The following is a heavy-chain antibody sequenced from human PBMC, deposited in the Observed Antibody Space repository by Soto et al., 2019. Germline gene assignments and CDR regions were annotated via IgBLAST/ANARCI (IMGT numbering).Heavy chain of an antibody. V-gene: IGHV4-4*02. D-gene: IGHD1-7*01. CDR1: GGSISSSNC. J-gene: IGHJ4*02. CDR2: IYHSGST. CDR3: AREDWNYRRFDY. Sequence: SETLSLTFAVSGGSISSSNCWSFVRQPPGKGLEWIGEIYHSGSTNYSPSLKSRVTISVDKSKNQFSLKLSSVTAADTAVYYCAREDWNYRRFDYWGQGTLVTVSS.